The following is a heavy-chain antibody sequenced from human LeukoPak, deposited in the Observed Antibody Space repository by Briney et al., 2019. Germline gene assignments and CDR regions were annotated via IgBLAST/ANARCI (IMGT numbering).Heavy chain of an antibody. J-gene: IGHJ4*02. Sequence: PGGSLRLSCAVSGFTFSKYWMNWVRQAPGKGLEWVATIKQDGSEKYYVDSVKGRFTISRDNAKNSLYLQMNSLRAEDTAVYYCACRAISDRPYYLDFWGQGTLVTVSS. CDR3: ACRAISDRPYYLDF. D-gene: IGHD6-6*01. CDR2: IKQDGSEK. V-gene: IGHV3-7*05. CDR1: GFTFSKYW.